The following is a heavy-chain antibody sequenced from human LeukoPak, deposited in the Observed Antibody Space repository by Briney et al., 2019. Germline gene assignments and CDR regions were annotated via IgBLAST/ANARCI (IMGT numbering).Heavy chain of an antibody. V-gene: IGHV3-21*01. CDR2: ISSSSSYI. CDR1: GFTFSSYS. Sequence: PGGSLRLSCAASGFTFSSYSVNWVRQAPGKGLEWVSSISSSSSYIYYADSVKGRFTISRDDSKNTLYLQMNSLRAEDTAVYYCAKDRDDSSGYYYFDYWGQGTLVTVSS. CDR3: AKDRDDSSGYYYFDY. J-gene: IGHJ4*02. D-gene: IGHD3-22*01.